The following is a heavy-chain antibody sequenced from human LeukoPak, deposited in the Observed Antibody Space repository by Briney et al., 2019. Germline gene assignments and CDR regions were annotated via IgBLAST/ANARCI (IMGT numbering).Heavy chain of an antibody. J-gene: IGHJ5*02. CDR3: ARDQSGEWELLSGWWFDP. CDR2: INPSGGFT. Sequence: ASVEVSCKASGYSFSTHWMHWVRQAPGQGLEWMGIINPSGGFTSYAQKLQGRVTVTRDMSTSTVYMELSNLRSEDTAVYYCARDQSGEWELLSGWWFDPWGQGTLVTVSS. D-gene: IGHD1-26*01. V-gene: IGHV1-46*01. CDR1: GYSFSTHW.